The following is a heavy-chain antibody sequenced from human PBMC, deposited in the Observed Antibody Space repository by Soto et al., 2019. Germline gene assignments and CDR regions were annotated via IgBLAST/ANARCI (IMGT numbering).Heavy chain of an antibody. V-gene: IGHV1-18*01. Sequence: ASVKVSCKASGYTFTSYGIIWVRQAPGQGLEWMGWISAYNGNTNYAQKLQGRATMTTDTSTSTAYMELRSLGSDDTAVYYCARDYNEASRGTIFGVVIIEDWFDPWGQGTLVTVSS. J-gene: IGHJ5*02. CDR1: GYTFTSYG. D-gene: IGHD3-3*01. CDR2: ISAYNGNT. CDR3: ARDYNEASRGTIFGVVIIEDWFDP.